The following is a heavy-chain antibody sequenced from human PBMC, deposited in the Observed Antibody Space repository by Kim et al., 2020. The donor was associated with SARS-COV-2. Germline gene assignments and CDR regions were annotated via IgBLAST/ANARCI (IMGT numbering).Heavy chain of an antibody. V-gene: IGHV3-21*01. CDR3: ARDFLGLGYYGSGSYYTPRERAPYGMDV. J-gene: IGHJ6*02. D-gene: IGHD3-10*01. CDR1: GFTFSSYS. CDR2: ISSSSSYI. Sequence: GGSLRLSCAASGFTFSSYSMNWVRQAPGKGLEWVSSISSSSSYIYYADSVKGRFTISRDNAKNSLYLQMNSLRAEDTAVYYCARDFLGLGYYGSGSYYTPRERAPYGMDVWGQGTTVTVSS.